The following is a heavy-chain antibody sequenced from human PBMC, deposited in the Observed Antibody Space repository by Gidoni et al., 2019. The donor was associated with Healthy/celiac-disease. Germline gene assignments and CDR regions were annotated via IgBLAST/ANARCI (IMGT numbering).Heavy chain of an antibody. D-gene: IGHD1-1*01. V-gene: IGHV1-3*01. CDR1: GYTFTSYA. J-gene: IGHJ6*02. CDR3: ARGGSVRNYYGMDV. Sequence: QVQLVQSGAEVKKPGASVKVSCKASGYTFTSYAMHWVRQAPGQRLEWMGWINAGNGNTKYSQKFQGRVTITRDTSASTAYMELSSLRSEDTAVYYCARGGSVRNYYGMDVWGQGTTVTVSS. CDR2: INAGNGNT.